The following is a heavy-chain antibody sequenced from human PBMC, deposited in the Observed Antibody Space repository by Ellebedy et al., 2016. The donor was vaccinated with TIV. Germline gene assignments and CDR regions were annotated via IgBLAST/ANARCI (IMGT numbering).Heavy chain of an antibody. CDR1: GFTFRTYW. CDR2: INSDGSST. Sequence: GESLKISCAASGFTFRTYWMHWVRQAPGKGLVWVSGINSDGSSTRYADSVKGRFTISRDNAKNTLYIQMNSLRAEDTAVYYCARVQSRGDFFDSWGQGTLVTVSS. J-gene: IGHJ4*02. CDR3: ARVQSRGDFFDS. V-gene: IGHV3-74*01. D-gene: IGHD2-21*02.